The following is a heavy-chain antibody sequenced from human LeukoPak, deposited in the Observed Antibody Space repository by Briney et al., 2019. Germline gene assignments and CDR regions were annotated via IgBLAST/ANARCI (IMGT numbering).Heavy chain of an antibody. CDR2: INPSGGST. D-gene: IGHD2-8*01. CDR3: AREGHGPQNYYYYYYMDV. V-gene: IGHV1-46*03. CDR1: GYTFTSYY. J-gene: IGHJ6*03. Sequence: ASVKVSCKASGYTFTSYYMHWVRQAPGQGLEWMGIINPSGGSTSYAQKFQGRVTMTRDTSTSTVYMELSSLRSEDTAVYYCAREGHGPQNYYYYYYMDVWGKGTTVTVFS.